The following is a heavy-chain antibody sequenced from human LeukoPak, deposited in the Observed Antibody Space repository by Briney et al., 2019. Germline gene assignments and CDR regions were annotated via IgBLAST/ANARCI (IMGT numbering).Heavy chain of an antibody. CDR3: ARYQRVAATPHNWFDP. CDR1: GGSISSYY. J-gene: IGHJ5*02. Sequence: SETLSLXCTVSGGSISSYYWSWIRQPPGKGLEWIGYIYYSGSTNYNPSLKSRVTISVDTSKNQFSLKLSSVTAADTAVYYCARYQRVAATPHNWFDPWGQGTLVTVSS. CDR2: IYYSGST. D-gene: IGHD2-15*01. V-gene: IGHV4-59*01.